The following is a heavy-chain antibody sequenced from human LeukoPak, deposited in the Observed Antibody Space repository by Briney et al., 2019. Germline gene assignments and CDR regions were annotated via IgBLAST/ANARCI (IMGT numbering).Heavy chain of an antibody. V-gene: IGHV3-43*02. D-gene: IGHD4-17*01. CDR1: GFTFDDYA. CDR3: AKDRDDYGDDC. CDR2: ISGDGGST. J-gene: IGHJ4*02. Sequence: GGSLRLSCAASGFTFDDYAMHWVRQAPGKGLEWVSLISGDGGSTYYADSVKGRFTISRDNSKNSLYLQMNSLRVEDTAVYYCAKDRDDYGDDCWGQGILVTVST.